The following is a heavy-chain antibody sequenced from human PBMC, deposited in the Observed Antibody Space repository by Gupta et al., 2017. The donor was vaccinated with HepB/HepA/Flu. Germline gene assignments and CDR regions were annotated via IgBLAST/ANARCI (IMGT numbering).Heavy chain of an antibody. CDR1: GGTFSSYA. CDR3: ARLELLGGYCSSTSCTP. CDR2: IIPIFGTA. Sequence: QVQLVQSGAEVKKPGSSVKVSCKASGGTFSSYAISWVRQAPGQGLEWMGGIIPIFGTANYAQKFQGRVTITADKSTSTAYMELSSLRSEDTAVYYCARLELLGGYCSSTSCTPWGQGTLVTVSS. J-gene: IGHJ5*02. V-gene: IGHV1-69*06. D-gene: IGHD2-2*03.